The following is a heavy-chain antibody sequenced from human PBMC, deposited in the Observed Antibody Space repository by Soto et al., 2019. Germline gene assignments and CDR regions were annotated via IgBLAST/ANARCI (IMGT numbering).Heavy chain of an antibody. Sequence: EVQLVESGGGLVQPGGSLRLSCTASGFTVSSNYMSWVRQAPGKGLEWVSVIYSGGSTYYADSVKGRFTISRDNSKNTLSIQIISLRAEDTGVYYCARLKRIAAPGSIGYWGQGTLVTVSS. V-gene: IGHV3-66*04. D-gene: IGHD6-13*01. J-gene: IGHJ4*02. CDR1: GFTVSSNY. CDR2: IYSGGST. CDR3: ARLKRIAAPGSIGY.